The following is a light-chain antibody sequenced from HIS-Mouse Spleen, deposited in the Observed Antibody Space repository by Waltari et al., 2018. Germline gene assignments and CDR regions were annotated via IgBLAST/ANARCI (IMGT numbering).Light chain of an antibody. CDR1: KLGDKY. CDR2: QDS. CDR3: QAWDSSTAV. V-gene: IGLV3-1*01. J-gene: IGLJ2*01. Sequence: SYELTQPPSVSVSPGQTASITCSGDKLGDKYACWYQQKPGQSPVLVIYQDSKRPSGCPERVAGSNSGNRATLTISGTQAMDEADYYCQAWDSSTAVFGGGTKLTVL.